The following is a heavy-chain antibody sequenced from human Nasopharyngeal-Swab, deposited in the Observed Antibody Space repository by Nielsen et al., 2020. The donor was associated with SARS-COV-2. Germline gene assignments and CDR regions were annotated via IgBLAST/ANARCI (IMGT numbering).Heavy chain of an antibody. Sequence: GGSLRLSCAASGFTFSSSTVNWVRQTPGKGLEWVSSISGNSNYIYYADSVKGRFTISRDNAKNSLYLQMNSLRADDTAVYYCARLNGAYSNWFDPWGQGTLVTVSS. V-gene: IGHV3-21*01. D-gene: IGHD4-17*01. CDR1: GFTFSSST. CDR3: ARLNGAYSNWFDP. J-gene: IGHJ5*02. CDR2: ISGNSNYI.